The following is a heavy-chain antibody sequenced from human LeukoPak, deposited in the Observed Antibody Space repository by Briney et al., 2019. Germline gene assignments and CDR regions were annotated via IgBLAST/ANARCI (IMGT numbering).Heavy chain of an antibody. J-gene: IGHJ6*04. D-gene: IGHD6-6*01. CDR3: ARGGSSFAPQDV. CDR1: GFTFSSYA. CDR2: ISYDGSNK. V-gene: IGHV3-30-3*01. Sequence: GGSLRLSCAASGFTFSSYAMHWVRQAPGKGLEWVAVISYDGSNKYYADSVKGRFTISRDNSKNTLYLQMNSLRAEDTAVYYCARGGSSFAPQDVWGRGTTVTVSS.